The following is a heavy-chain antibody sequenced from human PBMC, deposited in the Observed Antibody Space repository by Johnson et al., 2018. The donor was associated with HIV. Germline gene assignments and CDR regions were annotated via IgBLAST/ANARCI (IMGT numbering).Heavy chain of an antibody. Sequence: QMMLVESGGGVVQPGRSLRLSCTASGFTFNKFAMHWVRQAPGKGLEWLAFISFDGSNKYFGGSVEGRFDISRENSKKMVYLQMNSLRPEDTAVYYCARDGRDLVTRGSFDVWGQGTVVTVSS. CDR3: ARDGRDLVTRGSFDV. V-gene: IGHV3-30*09. J-gene: IGHJ3*01. CDR1: GFTFNKFA. D-gene: IGHD3-9*01. CDR2: ISFDGSNK.